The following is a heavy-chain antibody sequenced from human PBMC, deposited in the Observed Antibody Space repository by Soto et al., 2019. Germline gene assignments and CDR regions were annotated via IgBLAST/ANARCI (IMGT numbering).Heavy chain of an antibody. V-gene: IGHV1-18*01. J-gene: IGHJ4*02. Sequence: QVPLVQSGAEVKKPGASVRVSCKASGYTFTSYGITWVRQAPGQGLEWMGWISVYNGNTNYAQRLQGRVTMTTDTSTATAYMELRCLRSDDTAVYYCARGQKLFQDGRFDSWGQGTLVTVSS. D-gene: IGHD1-1*01. CDR3: ARGQKLFQDGRFDS. CDR1: GYTFTSYG. CDR2: ISVYNGNT.